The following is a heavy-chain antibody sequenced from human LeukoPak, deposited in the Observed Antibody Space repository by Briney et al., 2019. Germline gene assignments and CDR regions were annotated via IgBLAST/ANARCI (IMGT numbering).Heavy chain of an antibody. CDR2: IYYSGST. CDR3: ASSPIAPDWFEP. CDR1: GGSISSYY. V-gene: IGHV4-59*08. D-gene: IGHD2/OR15-2a*01. Sequence: SETLSLTCTVSGGSISSYYWSWIRQPPGKGLEWIGYIYYSGSTNYNPSLKSRVTISVDTSKNQFSLKLSSVTAADTAVYYCASSPIAPDWFEPWGQGTLVTVSS. J-gene: IGHJ5*02.